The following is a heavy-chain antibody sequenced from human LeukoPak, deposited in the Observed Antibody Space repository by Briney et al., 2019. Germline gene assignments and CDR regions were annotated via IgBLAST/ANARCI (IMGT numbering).Heavy chain of an antibody. V-gene: IGHV4-59*08. D-gene: IGHD6-13*01. CDR2: IYYSGST. CDR1: GGSIRSYY. CDR3: ARGASSSWYVDY. J-gene: IGHJ4*02. Sequence: PSETLSLTCTVSGGSIRSYYWSWIRQPPGKGLEWIGYIYYSGSTNYNPSLKSRGTISVDTSKNQCSLTLSSVTAADTAVYYCARGASSSWYVDYWGQGTLVTVSS.